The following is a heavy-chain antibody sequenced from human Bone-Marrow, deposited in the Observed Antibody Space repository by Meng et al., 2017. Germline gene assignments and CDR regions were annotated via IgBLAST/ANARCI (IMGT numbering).Heavy chain of an antibody. J-gene: IGHJ5*02. CDR1: GGSISSYY. CDR3: AGSAGGA. V-gene: IGHV4-59*01. CDR2: IYYSGRT. Sequence: SETLSLTCTASGGSISSYYWSWSRQPPGKGLEWIGYIYYSGRTNYNPSLKSRVTISLDTSKNQFSLELSSVTAADTAVYYCAGSAGGAWGQGTLVTVSS. D-gene: IGHD1-14*01.